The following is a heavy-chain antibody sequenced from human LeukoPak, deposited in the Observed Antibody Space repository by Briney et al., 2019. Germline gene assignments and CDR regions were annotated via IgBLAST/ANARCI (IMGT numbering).Heavy chain of an antibody. J-gene: IGHJ3*02. CDR2: IYYSGST. Sequence: SETLSLTCTVSGGSISSYYWSWIRQPPGKGLEWIGYIYYSGSTNYNPSLKSRVTISVDTSKNQFSLKLSSVTAADTAVYYCARQGAVYCSGGSCYSDAFDIWGQGTMVTVSS. V-gene: IGHV4-59*08. CDR1: GGSISSYY. CDR3: ARQGAVYCSGGSCYSDAFDI. D-gene: IGHD2-15*01.